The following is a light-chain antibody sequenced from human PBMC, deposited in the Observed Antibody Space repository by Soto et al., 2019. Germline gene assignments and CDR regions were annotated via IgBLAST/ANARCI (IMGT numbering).Light chain of an antibody. CDR3: GSYTSTSTLYV. CDR1: SSDIGGYNY. J-gene: IGLJ1*01. Sequence: QSALTQPASVSGSPGQSIIISCTGTSSDIGGYNYVSWYQQHPGKAPKLMIYEVSSRPSGVSNRFSGSKSGNTASLTISGLQAEDEADYFCGSYTSTSTLYVFGSGTKVTVL. CDR2: EVS. V-gene: IGLV2-14*01.